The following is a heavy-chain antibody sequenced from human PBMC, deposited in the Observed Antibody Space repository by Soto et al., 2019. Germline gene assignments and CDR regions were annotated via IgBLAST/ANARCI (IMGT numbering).Heavy chain of an antibody. V-gene: IGHV3-72*01. Sequence: EVQLVESGGGLVQPGGSLRLSCAASEFTFSDYYIDWVRQAPGEGLEWVGRSRDKTRSYTTEYAASVKGRFTISRDDSKNSLYLLMNSLKTEDTAVYYCARLPSSRYSVLDYEYWGQGPLVTVSS. J-gene: IGHJ4*02. D-gene: IGHD3-22*01. CDR3: ARLPSSRYSVLDYEY. CDR2: SRDKTRSYTT. CDR1: EFTFSDYY.